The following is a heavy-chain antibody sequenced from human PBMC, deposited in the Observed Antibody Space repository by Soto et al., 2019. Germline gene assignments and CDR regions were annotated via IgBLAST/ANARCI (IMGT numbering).Heavy chain of an antibody. CDR3: ARNRSGGSCLFDY. J-gene: IGHJ4*02. CDR2: IYYIGST. V-gene: IGHV4-39*01. CDR1: GGSISSSIYY. Sequence: SETLSLTCTVSGGSISSSIYYWGWIRQPPGKGLEWIGSIYYIGSTYYNPSLKSRVTISVDTSKNQFSLKLSSVTAADTAVYYCARNRSGGSCLFDYWGQGTLVTVSS. D-gene: IGHD2-15*01.